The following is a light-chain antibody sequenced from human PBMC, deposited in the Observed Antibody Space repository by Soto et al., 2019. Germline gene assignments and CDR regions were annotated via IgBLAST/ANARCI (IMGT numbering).Light chain of an antibody. CDR2: GAS. Sequence: IVLTQSQGTLSLSPGERATLSCRASQRVSSSYLAWYQQKPGQAPRLLIYGASSRATGIPDRFSGSGSGTDVTLTISRLEPEDFALYYCQQYGSSPRTFGQGTKVEIK. V-gene: IGKV3-20*01. CDR3: QQYGSSPRT. J-gene: IGKJ1*01. CDR1: QRVSSSY.